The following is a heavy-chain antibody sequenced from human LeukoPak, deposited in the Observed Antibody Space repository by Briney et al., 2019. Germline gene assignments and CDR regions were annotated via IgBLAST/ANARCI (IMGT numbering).Heavy chain of an antibody. V-gene: IGHV3-23*01. CDR1: GFTFSTYA. CDR2: ISDSGGST. Sequence: GGSLRLSCAASGFTFSTYAMSWVRQAPGKGLDWVSTISDSGGSTYYADSVKGRFTISRDNSKNTLYLQMNSLRAEDTAVYYCAKEGGYYDILSNPYYFDYWGQGTLVTVSS. J-gene: IGHJ4*02. CDR3: AKEGGYYDILSNPYYFDY. D-gene: IGHD3-9*01.